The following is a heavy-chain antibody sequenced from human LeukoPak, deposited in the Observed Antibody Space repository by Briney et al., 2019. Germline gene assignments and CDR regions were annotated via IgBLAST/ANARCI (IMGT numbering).Heavy chain of an antibody. Sequence: ASVNVSFKASGYTLTSYYMHWVRQAPGQGPEWMGVINPSGGRTTSYAQKIQGRVTMTRDTSMSTVNMELSSLRSEDTAVYYCARGTLRYFDFLGQGTLVTVSS. CDR1: GYTLTSYY. D-gene: IGHD3-9*01. CDR2: INPSGGRT. V-gene: IGHV1-46*01. CDR3: ARGTLRYFDF. J-gene: IGHJ4*02.